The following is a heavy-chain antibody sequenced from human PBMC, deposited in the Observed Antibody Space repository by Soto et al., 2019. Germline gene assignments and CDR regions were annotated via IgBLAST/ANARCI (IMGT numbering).Heavy chain of an antibody. J-gene: IGHJ3*02. CDR1: GYTFTGYY. CDR3: ARGGYCSGGSCYSARYAFDI. Sequence: QVQLVQSGAEVKKPGASVKVSCKASGYTFTGYYMHWVRQAPGQGLEWMGWINPNSGGTNYAQKFQGWVTMTRDTYISTAYMELSRLRSDDTAVYYCARGGYCSGGSCYSARYAFDIWGQGTMVTVSS. V-gene: IGHV1-2*04. D-gene: IGHD2-15*01. CDR2: INPNSGGT.